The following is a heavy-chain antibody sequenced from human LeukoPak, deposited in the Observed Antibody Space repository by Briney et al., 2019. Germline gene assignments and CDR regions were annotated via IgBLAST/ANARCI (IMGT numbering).Heavy chain of an antibody. V-gene: IGHV4-59*12. CDR1: GGSISSYY. CDR2: IYYSGST. Sequence: SETLSLTCTVSGGSISSYYWSWIRQPPGKGLEWIGYIYYSGSTNYNPSLKSRVTISVDKSKNQFSLKLSSVTAADTAVYYCARTSFAFYGSGSYGGNWFDPWGQGTLVTVSS. D-gene: IGHD3-10*01. J-gene: IGHJ5*02. CDR3: ARTSFAFYGSGSYGGNWFDP.